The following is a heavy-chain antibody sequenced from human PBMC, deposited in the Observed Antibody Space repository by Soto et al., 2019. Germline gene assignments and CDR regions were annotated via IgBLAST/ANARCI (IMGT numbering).Heavy chain of an antibody. Sequence: PSETLSLTCTVSGGSISSSSYYWGWLRQPPGKGLEWIGSIYYSGSTYYNPSLKSRVTISVDTSKNQFSLKLGSATAADTAVYYCASPKIAFYNWFDPWGQGTLVTVSS. CDR1: GGSISSSSYY. J-gene: IGHJ5*02. V-gene: IGHV4-39*01. CDR2: IYYSGST. D-gene: IGHD3-3*02. CDR3: ASPKIAFYNWFDP.